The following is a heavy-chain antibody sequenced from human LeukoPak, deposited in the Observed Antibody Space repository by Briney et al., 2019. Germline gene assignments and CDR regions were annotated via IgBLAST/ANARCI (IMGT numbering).Heavy chain of an antibody. J-gene: IGHJ3*02. CDR2: IYTSGST. D-gene: IGHD6-13*01. Sequence: SETLSLTCTVSGGSISSYYWSWIRQPAGKGLEWIGRIYTSGSTNYNPSLKSRVTMSVDTSKNQFSLQLSSVTAADTAVYYCARGQYSSSWYGDAFDIWGQGTMVTVSS. CDR3: ARGQYSSSWYGDAFDI. CDR1: GGSISSYY. V-gene: IGHV4-4*07.